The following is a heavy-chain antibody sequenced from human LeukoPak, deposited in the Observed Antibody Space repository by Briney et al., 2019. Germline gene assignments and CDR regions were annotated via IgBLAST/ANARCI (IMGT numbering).Heavy chain of an antibody. CDR2: INHSGST. CDR1: GGSFSGYY. Sequence: SETLSLTCAVYGGSFSGYYWSWIRQPPGKGLEWIGEINHSGSTNYNPSLKSRVTISVDTSKNQFSLKLSSVTAADTAVYYCARDSAPPDVWGKGTTVTVSS. CDR3: ARDSAPPDV. D-gene: IGHD3-10*01. J-gene: IGHJ6*04. V-gene: IGHV4-34*01.